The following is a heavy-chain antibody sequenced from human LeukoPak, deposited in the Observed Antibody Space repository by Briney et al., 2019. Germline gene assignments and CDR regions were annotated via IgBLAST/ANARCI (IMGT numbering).Heavy chain of an antibody. Sequence: GGPLRLSCAASGFPFSSHNMIWLRPAPPKELAWVSYISSGRSVKYYADSVEGRFTISRDNAKNSLYLQMNSLRAEDTAVYYCATSSSPYRSSNSYYYGMDFWGQGTTVTVSS. CDR1: GFPFSSHN. V-gene: IGHV3-48*01. J-gene: IGHJ6*02. CDR2: ISSGRSVK. CDR3: ATSSSPYRSSNSYYYGMDF. D-gene: IGHD6-13*01.